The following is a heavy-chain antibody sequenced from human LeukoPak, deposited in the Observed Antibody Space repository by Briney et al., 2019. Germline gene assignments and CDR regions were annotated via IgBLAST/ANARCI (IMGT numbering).Heavy chain of an antibody. V-gene: IGHV3-74*01. CDR1: GFTFSTCC. D-gene: IGHD1-7*01. Sequence: QPGGSLRLSCAASGFTFSTCCMHWVRQAPGKGLVWVSRINGDGSDTSYADSAKGRLTISRDNAKNTLYLQMNSLRAEDTAVYYCVRDSTAVLELFDYWGQGIPVTVSS. CDR3: VRDSTAVLELFDY. J-gene: IGHJ4*02. CDR2: INGDGSDT.